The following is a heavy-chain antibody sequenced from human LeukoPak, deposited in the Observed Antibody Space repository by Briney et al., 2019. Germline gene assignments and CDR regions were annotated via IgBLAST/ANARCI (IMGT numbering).Heavy chain of an antibody. CDR3: AKAYYDSSGYPYYFDY. D-gene: IGHD3-22*01. Sequence: GGSLRLSCAASGFTFSSYSMNWVRQAPGKGLEWVSSISSSSSYIYYADSVKGRFTISRDNSKNTLYLQMNSLRAEDTAVYYCAKAYYDSSGYPYYFDYWGQGTLVTVSS. V-gene: IGHV3-21*01. CDR2: ISSSSSYI. J-gene: IGHJ4*02. CDR1: GFTFSSYS.